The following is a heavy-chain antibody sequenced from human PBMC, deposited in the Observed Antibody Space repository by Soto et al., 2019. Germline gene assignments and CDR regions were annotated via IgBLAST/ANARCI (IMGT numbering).Heavy chain of an antibody. V-gene: IGHV4-34*01. CDR2: INHSGST. Sequence: PSETLSLTCAVYGGSFSVYYWSWIRQPPGKGLEWIGEINHSGSTNYNPSLMSRVTISVDTSKNQFSLKLSSVTAADTAVYYCARGGRNMGVDYWGQGTLVTVSS. D-gene: IGHD1-26*01. CDR1: GGSFSVYY. CDR3: ARGGRNMGVDY. J-gene: IGHJ4*02.